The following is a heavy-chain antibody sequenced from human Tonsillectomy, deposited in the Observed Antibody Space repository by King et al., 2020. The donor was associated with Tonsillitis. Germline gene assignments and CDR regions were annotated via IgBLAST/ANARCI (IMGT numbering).Heavy chain of an antibody. CDR1: GFSLSTSGVG. D-gene: IGHD6-13*01. CDR3: AHSRYSSSWWWWFDP. Sequence: ITLQESGPTLVKPPQTLTLTCTFSGFSLSTSGVGVGWIRQPPGKALEWLALIYWDDDKRYSPSLKSSLTITKDTSKNQVVLTMTDMDPVDTATYYCAHSRYSSSWWWWFDPWGQGTLVTVSS. J-gene: IGHJ5*02. CDR2: IYWDDDK. V-gene: IGHV2-5*02.